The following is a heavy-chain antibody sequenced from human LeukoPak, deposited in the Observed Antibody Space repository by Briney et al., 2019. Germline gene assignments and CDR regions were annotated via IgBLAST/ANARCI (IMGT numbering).Heavy chain of an antibody. J-gene: IGHJ4*02. Sequence: PSETLSLTCTVSGGSISSYYWSWIRQPPGKGLEWIGYIYYSGSTNYNPSLKSRVTISVDTSKNQFSLKLSSVTAADTAVYYCARDHELPSGSLYFDYWGQGTLVTVSS. CDR2: IYYSGST. CDR1: GGSISSYY. CDR3: ARDHELPSGSLYFDY. D-gene: IGHD5-12*01. V-gene: IGHV4-59*01.